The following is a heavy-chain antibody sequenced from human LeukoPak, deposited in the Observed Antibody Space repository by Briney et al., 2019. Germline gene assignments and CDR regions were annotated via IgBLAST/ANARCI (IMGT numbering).Heavy chain of an antibody. D-gene: IGHD2-21*02. CDR3: ARGARYCGGDCYVV. J-gene: IGHJ4*02. CDR1: GYTFTSYG. CDR2: ISAYNGNT. V-gene: IGHV1-18*01. Sequence: GAPVKVSCKASGYTFTSYGISWVRQAPGQGLEWMGWISAYNGNTNYAQKLQGRVTMTTDTSTSTAYMELRSLRSDDTAVYYCARGARYCGGDCYVVWGQGTLVTVSS.